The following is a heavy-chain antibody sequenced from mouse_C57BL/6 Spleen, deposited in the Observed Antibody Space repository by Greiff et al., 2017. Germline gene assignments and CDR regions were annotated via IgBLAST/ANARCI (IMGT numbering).Heavy chain of an antibody. CDR3: ARYYGSRGYYFDY. CDR2: IHPNSGST. CDR1: GYTFTSYW. Sequence: QVQLQQPGAELVKPGASVKLSCKASGYTFTSYWMHWVKQRPGQGLEWIGMIHPNSGSTNYNEKFKSKATLTVDKSSSTAYMQLSSLTSEDSAVYYSARYYGSRGYYFDYWGQGTTLTVSS. D-gene: IGHD1-1*01. J-gene: IGHJ2*01. V-gene: IGHV1-64*01.